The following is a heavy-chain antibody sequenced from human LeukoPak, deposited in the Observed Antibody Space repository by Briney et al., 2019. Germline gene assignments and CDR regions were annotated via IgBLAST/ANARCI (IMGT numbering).Heavy chain of an antibody. CDR2: IYYSGST. J-gene: IGHJ5*02. Sequence: PSETLSLTCTVSGGSISSYYWSWIRQPPGKGLEWIGYIYYSGSTNYNPSLKSRVTISVDTSKNQFSLKLSSVTAADTAVYHCARDRSVVAAVNWFDPWGQGTLVTVSS. V-gene: IGHV4-59*01. CDR3: ARDRSVVAAVNWFDP. D-gene: IGHD2-15*01. CDR1: GGSISSYY.